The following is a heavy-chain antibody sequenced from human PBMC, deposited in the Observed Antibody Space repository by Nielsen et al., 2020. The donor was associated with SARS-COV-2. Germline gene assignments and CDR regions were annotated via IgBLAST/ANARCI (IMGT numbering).Heavy chain of an antibody. CDR3: ARDPEGLFWYFDL. D-gene: IGHD3-3*01. Sequence: GGSLRLSCAASGFMFRSYWMHWVRQAPGKGLVWVSHINNDASSRTYADSVKGRFTISRDNSKNTLYLQMNSLRAEDTAVYYCARDPEGLFWYFDLWGRGTLVTVSS. V-gene: IGHV3-74*03. CDR2: INNDASSR. CDR1: GFMFRSYW. J-gene: IGHJ2*01.